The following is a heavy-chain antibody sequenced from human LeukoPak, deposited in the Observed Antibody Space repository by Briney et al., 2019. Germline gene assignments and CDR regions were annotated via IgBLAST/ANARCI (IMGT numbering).Heavy chain of an antibody. CDR2: INPNSGGT. CDR3: ARDLVHGVELYWFDP. Sequence: ASVKVSCKASGYTFTGYYMHWVRQAPGQGLEWMGWINPNSGGTNYAQKFQGRVTMTRDTSISTAYMELSRLRSDDTAVYYCARDLVHGVELYWFDPWGQGTLVTVSS. D-gene: IGHD1-7*01. CDR1: GYTFTGYY. V-gene: IGHV1-2*02. J-gene: IGHJ5*02.